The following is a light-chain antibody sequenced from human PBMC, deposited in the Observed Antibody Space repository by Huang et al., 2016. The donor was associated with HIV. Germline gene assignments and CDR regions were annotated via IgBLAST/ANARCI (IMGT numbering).Light chain of an antibody. CDR2: GAS. Sequence: EIVMTQSPATLSVSPGERATLACRASQSVSSNLAWYQQNPGQAPRLLMYGASTRATGIPARFSVGGSGTEFTRTISSLQSEDFAVYYCQQYNNWPRTFGQGTKVEIK. CDR1: QSVSSN. V-gene: IGKV3-15*01. CDR3: QQYNNWPRT. J-gene: IGKJ1*01.